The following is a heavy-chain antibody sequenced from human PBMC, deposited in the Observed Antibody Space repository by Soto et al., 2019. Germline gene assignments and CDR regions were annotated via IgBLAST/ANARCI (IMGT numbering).Heavy chain of an antibody. CDR3: AQTEDGGRSRTPAGWFDA. CDR2: IFSNDER. CDR1: GFSLSNAGMG. V-gene: IGHV2-26*01. Sequence: QVTLKESGPVLVKPTEPLTLTCTVSGFSLSNAGMGVSWIRQPPGKALEWLAHIFSNDERRCSTSLKNRLTISKNTYNNQVVLIITNMDPVDTAAYYCAQTEDGGRSRTPAGWFDAWGQGTLVTVSS. D-gene: IGHD2-2*01. J-gene: IGHJ5*02.